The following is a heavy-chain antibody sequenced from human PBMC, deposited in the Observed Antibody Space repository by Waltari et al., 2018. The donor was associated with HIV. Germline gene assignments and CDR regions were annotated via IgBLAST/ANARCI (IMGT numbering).Heavy chain of an antibody. CDR1: GYTFTNYW. J-gene: IGHJ4*02. Sequence: EVQLVQSGPEVKKPGESLQISCKVSGYTFTNYWIGWARHMPGKGLEWLGIINPCDSDTTYSPSFQGQVTISADKSITTAYLQWSSLKASDTAMYYCARLKDIVVVTSLSAFDYWGQGTLVTVSS. CDR2: INPCDSDT. CDR3: ARLKDIVVVTSLSAFDY. V-gene: IGHV5-51*01. D-gene: IGHD2-15*01.